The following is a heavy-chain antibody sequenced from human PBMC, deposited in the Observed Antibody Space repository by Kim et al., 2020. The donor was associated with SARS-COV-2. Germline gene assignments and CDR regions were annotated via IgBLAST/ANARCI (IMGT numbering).Heavy chain of an antibody. CDR3: ARGVLEDYYGMDV. J-gene: IGHJ6*02. V-gene: IGHV1-2*05. CDR1: GYTFTGYY. CDR2: INPNSGGT. Sequence: ASVKVSCKASGYTFTGYYMHWVRQAPGQGLEWMGRINPNSGGTNYAQKFQGRVTMTRDTSICTAYMELSRLRSDDTVVYYCARGVLEDYYGMDVWGQGTTVTVSS. D-gene: IGHD3-16*01.